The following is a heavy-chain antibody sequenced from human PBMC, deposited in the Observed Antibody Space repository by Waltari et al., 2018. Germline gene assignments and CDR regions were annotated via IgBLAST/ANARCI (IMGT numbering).Heavy chain of an antibody. D-gene: IGHD7-27*01. V-gene: IGHV4-59*01. Sequence: HVHLHVSGPGLVNPSDTLSLTCPVSGGSISSYYCLCILQPPGKGLEWIGYIYYSGSTNYNPYLKSRVTRSVDKSKNQFYLKLSSVTAADTDVYYCARANAGEQEAFDIWGQGTMVTVSS. CDR3: ARANAGEQEAFDI. J-gene: IGHJ3*02. CDR2: IYYSGST. CDR1: GGSISSYY.